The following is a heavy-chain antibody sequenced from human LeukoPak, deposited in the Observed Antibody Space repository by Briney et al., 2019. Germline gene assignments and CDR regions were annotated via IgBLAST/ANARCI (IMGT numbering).Heavy chain of an antibody. Sequence: GGSLRLSCAASGFTFSSYAMSWVRQAPGKGLEWVSALSGSGGSTYYADSVKGRFSISRDNRKNTMYLQMDSLRAEDTAVYYCAKDPSCSSTSCYDYFEYWGQGTLITVSS. CDR2: LSGSGGST. CDR1: GFTFSSYA. V-gene: IGHV3-23*01. CDR3: AKDPSCSSTSCYDYFEY. J-gene: IGHJ4*02. D-gene: IGHD2-2*01.